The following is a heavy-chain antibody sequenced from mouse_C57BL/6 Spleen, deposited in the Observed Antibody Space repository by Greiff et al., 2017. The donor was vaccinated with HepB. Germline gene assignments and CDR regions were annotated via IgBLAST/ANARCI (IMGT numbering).Heavy chain of an antibody. D-gene: IGHD2-10*01. CDR1: GYTFTSYW. Sequence: QVQLQQPGAELVKPGASVTLSCKASGYTFTSYWMHWVKQRPGQGLEWIGMIHPNSGSTNYNEKFKSKATLTVDKSSSTAYMQLSSLTSEDSAVYYCARSYYGNYGYYAMDYWGQGTSVTVSS. V-gene: IGHV1-64*01. CDR2: IHPNSGST. CDR3: ARSYYGNYGYYAMDY. J-gene: IGHJ4*01.